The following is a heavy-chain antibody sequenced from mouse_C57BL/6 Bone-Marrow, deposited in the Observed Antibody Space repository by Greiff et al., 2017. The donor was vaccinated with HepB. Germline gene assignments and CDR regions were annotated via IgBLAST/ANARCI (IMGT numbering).Heavy chain of an antibody. Sequence: QVQLKESGPGLVQPSQSLSITCTVSGFSLTSYGVHWVRQSPGKGLEWLGVIWRGGSTDYNEAFMSRLSITKNNSKSQVFFKMNSLQADDTAIYYCATVVATDAMDYWGQGTSVTVSS. CDR2: IWRGGST. CDR3: ATVVATDAMDY. V-gene: IGHV2-5*01. J-gene: IGHJ4*01. D-gene: IGHD1-1*01. CDR1: GFSLTSYG.